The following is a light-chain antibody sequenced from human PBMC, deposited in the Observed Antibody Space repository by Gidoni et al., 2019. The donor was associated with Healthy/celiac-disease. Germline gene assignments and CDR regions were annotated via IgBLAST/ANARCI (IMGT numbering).Light chain of an antibody. Sequence: QSVLTPPPSASGTPGQRVTIPCSGSSSNIGSNTVNWYQQIPGTAPKLLIYSNNQRPSGVPDRFSGSKSGTSASLAISGLQSEDEADYYCAAWDDSLNGWVFGGGTKLTV. CDR1: SSNIGSNT. V-gene: IGLV1-44*01. J-gene: IGLJ3*02. CDR2: SNN. CDR3: AAWDDSLNGWV.